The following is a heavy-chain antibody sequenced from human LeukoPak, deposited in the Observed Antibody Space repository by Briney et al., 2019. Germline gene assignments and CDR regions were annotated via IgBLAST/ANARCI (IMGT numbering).Heavy chain of an antibody. CDR1: GGSINTYY. J-gene: IGHJ4*02. V-gene: IGHV4-59*01. CDR3: AASLGSCWYPPGY. Sequence: PSETLSLTCTVSGGSINTYYWSWIRQPPGKGLEWIGYIYYSGSTSYNPSLKSRVTISVDTSKNQFSLKLTSVTAADTAVYYCAASLGSCWYPPGYWGQGTLVTVSS. CDR2: IYYSGST. D-gene: IGHD6-19*01.